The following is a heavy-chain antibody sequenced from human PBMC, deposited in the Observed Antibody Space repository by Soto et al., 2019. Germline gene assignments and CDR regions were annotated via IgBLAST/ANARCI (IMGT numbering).Heavy chain of an antibody. CDR2: ITGSGGRT. D-gene: IGHD2-15*01. V-gene: IGHV3-23*01. CDR1: GFMFRSNA. Sequence: EVQLLESGGGLVQPGGSLRLSCAASGFMFRSNAMNWVRQAPGKGLEWVSGITGSGGRTYYADSVKGRFTISRDNSKNTLSLQMNSLRAEDTAVYYCAKEVVPAALYGMDVWGQGTTVTVSS. J-gene: IGHJ6*02. CDR3: AKEVVPAALYGMDV.